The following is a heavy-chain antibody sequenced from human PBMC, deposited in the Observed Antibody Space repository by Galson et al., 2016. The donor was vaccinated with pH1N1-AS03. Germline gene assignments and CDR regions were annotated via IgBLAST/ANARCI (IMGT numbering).Heavy chain of an antibody. CDR3: ARDGYVGRIGY. J-gene: IGHJ4*02. V-gene: IGHV3-53*01. CDR2: IYSEGRT. Sequence: LRLSCAVSGVTVNGNYMSWVRQAPGKGLEWVSVIYSEGRTYYAGSVKGRFTISRDNSDNTLYLQMNNLRPEDTAVYYCARDGYVGRIGYWGQGTLVTVSS. CDR1: GVTVNGNY. D-gene: IGHD6-13*01.